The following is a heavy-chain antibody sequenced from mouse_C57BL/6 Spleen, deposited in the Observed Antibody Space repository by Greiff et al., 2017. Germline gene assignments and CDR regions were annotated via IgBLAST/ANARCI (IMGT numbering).Heavy chain of an antibody. V-gene: IGHV1-55*01. Sequence: QVQLQQPGAELVKPGASVKMSCKASGYTFTSYWITWVKQRPGQGLEWIGDIYPGSGSTNYNEKFKSKATLTVDTSSSTAYMQLSSLTSEDSAVYDCARGSTTVVAMDYYAMDYWGQGTSVTVSS. CDR3: ARGSTTVVAMDYYAMDY. D-gene: IGHD1-1*01. CDR1: GYTFTSYW. J-gene: IGHJ4*01. CDR2: IYPGSGST.